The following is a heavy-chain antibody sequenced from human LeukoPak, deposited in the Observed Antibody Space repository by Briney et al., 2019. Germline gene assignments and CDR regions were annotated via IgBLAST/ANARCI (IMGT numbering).Heavy chain of an antibody. CDR2: IFHSGST. CDR3: ARTDDAFHI. J-gene: IGHJ3*02. D-gene: IGHD2-21*02. CDR1: GGSINNYY. V-gene: IGHV4-59*01. Sequence: PSETLSLTCSVSGGSINNYYWSWIRQPPGKGLEWIGHIFHSGSTNYNPSLKSRVTISLVMSKNQISLKLSSVTTADTAMYYCARTDDAFHIWGHGTTVTVSS.